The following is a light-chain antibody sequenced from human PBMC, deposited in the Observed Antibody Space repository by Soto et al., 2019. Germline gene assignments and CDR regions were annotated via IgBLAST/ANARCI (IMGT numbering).Light chain of an antibody. CDR2: AAS. CDR1: QGISSY. J-gene: IGKJ4*01. Sequence: DIQLTQSPSFLSASVGDRVTITCRASQGISSYLAWYQQKPGKAPKLLIYAASTLQSGVPSRFSGSGSGPEFTLTISSLQPADFATYYCPQPELTFGGGTKVEIK. V-gene: IGKV1-9*01. CDR3: PQPELT.